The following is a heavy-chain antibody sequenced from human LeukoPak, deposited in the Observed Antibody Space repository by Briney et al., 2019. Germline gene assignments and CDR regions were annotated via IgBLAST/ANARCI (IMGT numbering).Heavy chain of an antibody. J-gene: IGHJ5*02. D-gene: IGHD2-15*01. CDR3: ARDGGDCSGGSCYVAWFDP. Sequence: GSLRLSCAASGFTFSSYAMSWVRQAPGKGLEWVSSISSSSSYIYYADSVKGRFTISRDNAKNSLYLQMNSLRAEDTAVYYCARDGGDCSGGSCYVAWFDPWGQGTLVTVSS. CDR2: ISSSSSYI. CDR1: GFTFSSYA. V-gene: IGHV3-21*01.